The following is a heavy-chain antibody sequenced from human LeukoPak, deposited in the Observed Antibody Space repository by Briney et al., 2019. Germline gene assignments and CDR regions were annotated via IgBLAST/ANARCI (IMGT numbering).Heavy chain of an antibody. CDR1: GGSISSYY. V-gene: IGHV4-59*08. J-gene: IGHJ4*02. CDR3: ARGARAGYNLEPFDY. D-gene: IGHD5-24*01. CDR2: IYYSGST. Sequence: PSETLSLTCTVSGGSISSYYWNWIRQPPGKGLEWIGYIYYSGSTNYNPSLKSRVTISADTSKNQFSLKLSSVTAADTAVYYCARGARAGYNLEPFDYWGQGTLVTVSS.